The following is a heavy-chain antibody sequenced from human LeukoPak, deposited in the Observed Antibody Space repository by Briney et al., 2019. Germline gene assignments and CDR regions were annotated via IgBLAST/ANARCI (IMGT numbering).Heavy chain of an antibody. J-gene: IGHJ5*02. CDR1: GYTFTGYY. Sequence: ASVKVSCKASGYTFTGYYMHWVRQAPGQGLEWMGWINPNSGGTNYAQKLQGRVTMTTDTSTSTAYMELRSLRSDDTAVYYCARDRVMVRGVIIPNWFDPWGQGTLVTVSS. CDR2: INPNSGGT. V-gene: IGHV1-2*02. CDR3: ARDRVMVRGVIIPNWFDP. D-gene: IGHD3-10*01.